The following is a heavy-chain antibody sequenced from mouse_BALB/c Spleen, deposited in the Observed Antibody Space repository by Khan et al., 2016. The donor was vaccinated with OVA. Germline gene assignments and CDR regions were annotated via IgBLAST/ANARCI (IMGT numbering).Heavy chain of an antibody. Sequence: QVQLQQSGAELVRPGASVKMSCKASGYTFTSNTMHWVKQRLGQGLEWFGYTNPSSGYTNYNQNFKGKATLTVDKSSSTAYMQLSSLTSEDSAVFYSVKRTAVNTMDYWGQGTSVTVSS. CDR3: VKRTAVNTMDY. V-gene: IGHV1-4*01. CDR1: GYTFTSNT. CDR2: TNPSSGYT. D-gene: IGHD1-1*01. J-gene: IGHJ4*01.